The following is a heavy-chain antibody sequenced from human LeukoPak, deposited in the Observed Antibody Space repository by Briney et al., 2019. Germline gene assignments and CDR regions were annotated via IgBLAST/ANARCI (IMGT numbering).Heavy chain of an antibody. Sequence: GGSLRLSCAAPGFTFSSYAMSWVRQAPGKGLEWVSAISGSGGSTYYAGSVRGRFTISRDNSKNTLYLQMNSLRAEDTAVYYCAKYYYDSSGYYYFDYWGQGTLVTVSS. V-gene: IGHV3-23*01. J-gene: IGHJ4*02. CDR2: ISGSGGST. CDR1: GFTFSSYA. D-gene: IGHD3-22*01. CDR3: AKYYYDSSGYYYFDY.